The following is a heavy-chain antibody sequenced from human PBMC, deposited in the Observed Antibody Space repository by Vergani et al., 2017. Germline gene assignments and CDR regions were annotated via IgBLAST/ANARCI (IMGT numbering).Heavy chain of an antibody. CDR1: GFTFTSSA. D-gene: IGHD4-11*01. CDR3: AGGRRIYSNYFYYYYMDV. V-gene: IGHV1-58*02. Sequence: QMQLVQSGPEVKKPGTSVKVSCKASGFTFTSSAMQWVRQARGQRLEWIGWIVVGSGNTNYAQKFQERVTITRDMYTSTAYMELSSLRSEDTAVYYCAGGRRIYSNYFYYYYMDVWGKGTTVTVSS. CDR2: IVVGSGNT. J-gene: IGHJ6*03.